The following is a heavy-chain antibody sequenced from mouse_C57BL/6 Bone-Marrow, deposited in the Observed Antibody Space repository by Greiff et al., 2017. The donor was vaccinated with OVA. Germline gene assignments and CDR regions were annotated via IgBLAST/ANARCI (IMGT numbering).Heavy chain of an antibody. J-gene: IGHJ3*01. V-gene: IGHV1-55*01. CDR1: GYTFNSYW. Sequence: QVHVKQPGAELVKPGASVKMSCKASGYTFNSYWINWVKQRPGQGLEWIGDIYPGSGSTNYTEKFKSKATLTVDTSSSTANMHVSSLTSEDSAVYYGERLWSRRWFAYWGQGTLVTVSA. D-gene: IGHD2-2*01. CDR2: IYPGSGST. CDR3: ERLWSRRWFAY.